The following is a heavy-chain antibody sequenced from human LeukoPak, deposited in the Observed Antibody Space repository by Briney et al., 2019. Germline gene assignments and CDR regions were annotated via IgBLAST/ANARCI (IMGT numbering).Heavy chain of an antibody. J-gene: IGHJ4*02. CDR2: ISTSGST. CDR3: ASAARDGYNKYYFDY. CDR1: GGSISSYH. D-gene: IGHD5-24*01. V-gene: IGHV4-4*07. Sequence: WETLSLTCSVSGGSISSYHWSWIRQPAGKGLEWIGRISTSGSTNYNPSLKSRVTMSIDTSKNHFSLKLSSVTAADTAVYYCASAARDGYNKYYFDYWGQGTLVTVSS.